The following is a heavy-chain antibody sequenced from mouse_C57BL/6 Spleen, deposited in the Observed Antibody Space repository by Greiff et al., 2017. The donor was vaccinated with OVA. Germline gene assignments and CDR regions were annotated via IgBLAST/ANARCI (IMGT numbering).Heavy chain of an antibody. CDR3: ARDDITTVVAHWYFDV. Sequence: EVKLQESGPGLVKPSQSLSLTCSVTGYSITSGYYWNWIRQFPGNKLEWMGYISYDGSNNYNPSLKNRISITRDTSKNQFFLKLNSVTTEDTATYYCARDDITTVVAHWYFDVWGTGTTVTVSS. CDR1: GYSITSGYY. D-gene: IGHD1-1*01. J-gene: IGHJ1*03. V-gene: IGHV3-6*01. CDR2: ISYDGSN.